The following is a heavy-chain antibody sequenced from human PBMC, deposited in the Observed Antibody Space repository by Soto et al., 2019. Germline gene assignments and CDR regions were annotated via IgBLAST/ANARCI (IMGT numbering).Heavy chain of an antibody. J-gene: IGHJ4*02. CDR1: GGLFSSFA. V-gene: IGHV1-69*13. CDR2: IIPVFGTT. D-gene: IGHD3-16*01. Sequence: QEQLVQSGPEVKEPGSSVKVSCKDSGGLFSSFAISWVRQAPGQGLEWLGGIIPVFGTTNYAVKFQDRVTINADESTNTAYMELSSLTSGDTAMYYCARGGGPYVWFNEFWGQGTLVTVSS. CDR3: ARGGGPYVWFNEF.